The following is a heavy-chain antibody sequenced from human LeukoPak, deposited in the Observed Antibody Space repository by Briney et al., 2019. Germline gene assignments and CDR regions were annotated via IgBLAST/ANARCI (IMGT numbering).Heavy chain of an antibody. Sequence: PGGSLRLSCAASGFSFSISAMHWVRQAPGKGLEWVAFILDDGSDEYYAVSVKGRFTISRDNSKNTLLLQMNSLRPDDTALYYCARDLTTSSDFWGQGTLVTVSS. CDR1: GFSFSISA. CDR2: ILDDGSDE. J-gene: IGHJ4*02. V-gene: IGHV3-30*02. D-gene: IGHD3-22*01. CDR3: ARDLTTSSDF.